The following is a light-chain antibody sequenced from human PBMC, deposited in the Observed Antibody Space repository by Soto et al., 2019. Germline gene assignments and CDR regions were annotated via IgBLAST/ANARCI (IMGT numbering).Light chain of an antibody. CDR2: EAS. J-gene: IGKJ1*01. Sequence: DIQMTQSPSTLSASVGDRVTITCRASQTISSFLAWYQHKVGEAPKLLIAEASSLESGVPSRFSGSGSGTEFTLTISRLQPDDVATYYCQHYISFPRTFGQGTKVDIK. CDR1: QTISSF. CDR3: QHYISFPRT. V-gene: IGKV1-5*01.